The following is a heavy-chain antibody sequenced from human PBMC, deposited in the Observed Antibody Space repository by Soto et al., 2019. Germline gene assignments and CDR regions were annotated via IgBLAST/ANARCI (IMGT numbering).Heavy chain of an antibody. CDR3: ARFRGHINGYDYPFDY. CDR2: IYYSGST. D-gene: IGHD5-12*01. V-gene: IGHV4-59*08. Sequence: PSETLSLTCTVSGGSISSYYWSWIRQPPGKGLEWIGYIYYSGSTNYNPSLKSRVTISVDTSKNQFSLKLSSVTAADTAVYYCARFRGHINGYDYPFDYWGQGTLVTVSS. J-gene: IGHJ4*02. CDR1: GGSISSYY.